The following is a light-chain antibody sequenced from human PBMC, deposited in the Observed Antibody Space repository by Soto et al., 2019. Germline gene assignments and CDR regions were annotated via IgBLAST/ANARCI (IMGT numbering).Light chain of an antibody. Sequence: EIVLTQSPATLSLSPGERATLSCRASQSVSSYLAWYQQKPGQAPRLLIYDVSNRARGIPARFSGSGSGTDFPLTISSLEPEDFAVYYCQQRSNWPITFGPGTKVDIK. CDR2: DVS. V-gene: IGKV3-11*01. CDR3: QQRSNWPIT. CDR1: QSVSSY. J-gene: IGKJ3*01.